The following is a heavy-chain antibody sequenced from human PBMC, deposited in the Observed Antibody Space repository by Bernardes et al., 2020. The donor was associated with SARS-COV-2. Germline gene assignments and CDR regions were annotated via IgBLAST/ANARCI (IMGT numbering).Heavy chain of an antibody. Sequence: GGSLTLPCVDSAFFVNERAMIWVRQLPGKGLEWVSGICPSGRSTYYADSVEGRLTISRDNSNNTLHLQMNSLIVDDTAVYHCSTGTSRWYVGYWGPGTLVTVSS. CDR3: STGTSRWYVGY. CDR2: ICPSGRST. J-gene: IGHJ4*02. CDR1: AFFVNERA. V-gene: IGHV3-23*01. D-gene: IGHD2-15*01.